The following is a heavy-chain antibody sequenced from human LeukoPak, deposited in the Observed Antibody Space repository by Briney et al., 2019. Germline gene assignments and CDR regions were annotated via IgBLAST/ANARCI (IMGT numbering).Heavy chain of an antibody. J-gene: IGHJ4*02. Sequence: PGGSLRLSCAASGFIVSSNDMSWVRQSPGKGLEWIGSIYYSGSTYYNPSLKSRVTISVDTSKNQFSLKLGSVTAADTAVYYCASPTTMTTAIEYWGQGTLVTVSS. V-gene: IGHV4-39*01. CDR1: GFIVSSND. D-gene: IGHD4-17*01. CDR2: IYYSGST. CDR3: ASPTTMTTAIEY.